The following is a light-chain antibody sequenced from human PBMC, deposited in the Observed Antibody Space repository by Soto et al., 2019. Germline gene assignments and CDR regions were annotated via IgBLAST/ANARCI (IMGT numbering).Light chain of an antibody. V-gene: IGKV3-15*01. CDR3: QQYTNWPQT. CDR2: GAS. Sequence: EVVLTQSPGTLSLSPGERATLCCRASQSVSSSYLAWYQQTPGQAPRLLIYGASTRATGIPVRFSGSASGTEFTLTISSLQSEDFAVYYCQQYTNWPQTFGQGTKVDIK. CDR1: QSVSSSY. J-gene: IGKJ1*01.